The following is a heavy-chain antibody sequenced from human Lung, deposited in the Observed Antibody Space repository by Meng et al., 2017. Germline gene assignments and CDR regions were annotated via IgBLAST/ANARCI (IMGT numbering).Heavy chain of an antibody. J-gene: IGHJ4*02. D-gene: IGHD4/OR15-4a*01. Sequence: QVQLVQSRAEGKKPGASVKVSCTASGYTFTTYAMHWVRQAPGQRLEWMGWINAGNGNTKYSQKFQGRVTITNDTSASTAYMELTSLTSEDTAIYYCKSYANSDYFDYWGQGTLVTVSS. CDR2: INAGNGNT. CDR1: GYTFTTYA. CDR3: KSYANSDYFDY. V-gene: IGHV1-3*01.